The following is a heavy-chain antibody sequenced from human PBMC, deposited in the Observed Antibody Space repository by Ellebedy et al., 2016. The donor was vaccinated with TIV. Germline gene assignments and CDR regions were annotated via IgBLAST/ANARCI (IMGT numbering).Heavy chain of an antibody. CDR1: GFTFSSYS. CDR2: ISSSSSYI. V-gene: IGHV3-21*01. J-gene: IGHJ1*01. Sequence: GESLKISCAASGFTFSSYSMNWVRQAPGKGLEWVSSISSSSSYIYYADSVKGRFTISRDNAKNSLYLQMNSLRAEDTAVYYCAKEGPVYCSSTSCFDYFQHWGQGTLVTVSS. D-gene: IGHD2-2*01. CDR3: AKEGPVYCSSTSCFDYFQH.